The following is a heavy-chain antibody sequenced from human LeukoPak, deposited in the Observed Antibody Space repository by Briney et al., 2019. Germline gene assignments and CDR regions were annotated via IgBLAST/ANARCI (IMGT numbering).Heavy chain of an antibody. V-gene: IGHV5-51*01. CDR2: IFPGDSDT. CDR3: ARHGLSIAAAGKVSSRVYYYYGMDV. D-gene: IGHD6-13*01. Sequence: GESLKISCKGSVYSFTSYWIGWVRQMPGKSLEWMGIIFPGDSDTRYSPSFQGHVTISADKTTSTAYLQWSSLKASDTAMYYCARHGLSIAAAGKVSSRVYYYYGMDVWGQGTTVTVSS. J-gene: IGHJ6*02. CDR1: VYSFTSYW.